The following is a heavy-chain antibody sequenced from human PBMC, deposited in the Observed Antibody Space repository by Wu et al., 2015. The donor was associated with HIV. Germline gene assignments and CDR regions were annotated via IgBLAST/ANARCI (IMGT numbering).Heavy chain of an antibody. Sequence: QVQLEQSGTEVKKPGSSVKVSCKASGGRFNSDAISWVRQAPGQGLEWMGGIIPIFGTANYAQKFQGRVTITTDESTSTAYMELSSLRSEDTAVYYCARGSRHGRLVDYWGQGTLVTVSS. CDR2: IIPIFGTA. CDR1: GGRFNSDA. CDR3: ARGSRHGRLVDY. D-gene: IGHD3-9*01. V-gene: IGHV1-69*05. J-gene: IGHJ4*02.